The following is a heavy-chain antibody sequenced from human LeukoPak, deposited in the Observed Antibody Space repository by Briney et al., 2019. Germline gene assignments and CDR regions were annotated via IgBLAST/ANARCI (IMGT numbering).Heavy chain of an antibody. CDR3: ASGRKNYGSKKLDAFDI. V-gene: IGHV4-39*07. Sequence: SETLSLTCTVSGGSISSSSYYWGWIRQPPGKGLEWIGSIYYSGSTYYNPSLKSRVTISVDTSKNQFSLKLSSVTAADTAVYYCASGRKNYGSKKLDAFDIWGQGTMVTVSS. CDR2: IYYSGST. D-gene: IGHD3-10*01. CDR1: GGSISSSSYY. J-gene: IGHJ3*02.